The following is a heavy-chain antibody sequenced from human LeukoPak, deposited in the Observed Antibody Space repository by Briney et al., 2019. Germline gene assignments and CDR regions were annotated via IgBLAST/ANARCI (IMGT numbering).Heavy chain of an antibody. CDR2: IRTKTNGATA. V-gene: IGHV3-49*03. D-gene: IGHD2-15*01. Sequence: GGSLRLSCTASGFTFGEDAMSWFRQAPGKGLEWLGFIRTKTNGATAEYAASVKGRFSVSRDDSKSIAYLQMNSLKTEDTAVYYCARLIVVVVAASSYFDSWGQGTRVTVSS. CDR1: GFTFGEDA. J-gene: IGHJ4*02. CDR3: ARLIVVVVAASSYFDS.